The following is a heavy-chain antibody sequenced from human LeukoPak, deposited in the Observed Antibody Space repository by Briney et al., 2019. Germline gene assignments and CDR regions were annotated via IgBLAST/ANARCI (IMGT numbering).Heavy chain of an antibody. Sequence: PGGSLRLSCAASGLTFSTYGMSWVRQAPGKGLEWISAISGSGGDTYYADSVKGRFTISRDNSKKTLYLQINSLRAEDTAVYYCARDPHRGTDRWFDPWGQGTLVTVSS. CDR1: GLTFSTYG. V-gene: IGHV3-23*01. D-gene: IGHD1-1*01. CDR2: ISGSGGDT. CDR3: ARDPHRGTDRWFDP. J-gene: IGHJ5*02.